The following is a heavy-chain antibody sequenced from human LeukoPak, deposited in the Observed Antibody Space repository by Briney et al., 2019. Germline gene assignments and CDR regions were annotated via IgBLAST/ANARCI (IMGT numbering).Heavy chain of an antibody. V-gene: IGHV1-69*13. Sequence: SVKVSCKASGGTFSSYAISWMRQAPGQGLEWMGGIIPIFGTANYAQKFQGRVTITADESTSTAYMELSSLRSEDTAVYYCARGAPRDYYGSGSYLADYWGQGTLVTVSS. J-gene: IGHJ4*02. CDR3: ARGAPRDYYGSGSYLADY. CDR2: IIPIFGTA. D-gene: IGHD3-10*01. CDR1: GGTFSSYA.